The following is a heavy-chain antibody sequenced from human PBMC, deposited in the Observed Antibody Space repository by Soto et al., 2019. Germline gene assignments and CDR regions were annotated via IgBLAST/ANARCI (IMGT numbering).Heavy chain of an antibody. D-gene: IGHD2-15*01. CDR2: IYYNGST. Sequence: PSETLSLTCAVSVGSISSGGYSWSWIRQPPGKGLEWIGYIYYNGSTSYNPSLKSRVTISVDTSTNQFSLKLSSVTAADTAVYYCARGMVAALRGYSWLDPWGQGTLVTVSS. V-gene: IGHV4-61*08. CDR1: VGSISSGGYS. J-gene: IGHJ5*02. CDR3: ARGMVAALRGYSWLDP.